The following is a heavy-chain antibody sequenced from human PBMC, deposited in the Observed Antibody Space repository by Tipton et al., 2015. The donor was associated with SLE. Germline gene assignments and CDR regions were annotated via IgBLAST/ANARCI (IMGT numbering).Heavy chain of an antibody. CDR1: GGSFSGYS. J-gene: IGHJ6*03. Sequence: TLSLTCAVYGGSFSGYSWSWIRQPPGKGLEWIGEINHSGSTNYNPSLKSRVTISLDTSKNQFSLKLTSVTTADTAVYHCARGGLTYGYYYYMDVWGKGTTVTVSS. D-gene: IGHD2-21*02. V-gene: IGHV4-34*01. CDR3: ARGGLTYGYYYYMDV. CDR2: INHSGST.